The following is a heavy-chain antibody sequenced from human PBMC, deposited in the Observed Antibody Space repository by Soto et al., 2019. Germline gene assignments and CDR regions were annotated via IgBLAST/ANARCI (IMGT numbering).Heavy chain of an antibody. V-gene: IGHV3-23*01. D-gene: IGHD6-13*01. Sequence: EVQLLESGGGLVQTGGSLRLSCAASGFTFGGYAMNWVRQAPGKGLEWVSRISSSGANTFYADSVKGRFTISRDNSQNTLYLQMNRLRAEDTALYYCAKIRAHWYTFENWGQGTLVTVSS. CDR2: ISSSGANT. CDR3: AKIRAHWYTFEN. CDR1: GFTFGGYA. J-gene: IGHJ4*02.